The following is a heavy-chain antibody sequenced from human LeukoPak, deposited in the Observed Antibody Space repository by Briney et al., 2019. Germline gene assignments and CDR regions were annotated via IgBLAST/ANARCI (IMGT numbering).Heavy chain of an antibody. J-gene: IGHJ6*02. D-gene: IGHD3-16*01. Sequence: ASVKVSCKASGYTFTSYDINWMRQATGQGLEWMGWMNPNSGNTGYARKFQGRVTMTRNTSISTAYMELSSLRSEDTAVYYCAMGDPHYGMDVWGQGTTVTVSS. V-gene: IGHV1-8*01. CDR3: AMGDPHYGMDV. CDR1: GYTFTSYD. CDR2: MNPNSGNT.